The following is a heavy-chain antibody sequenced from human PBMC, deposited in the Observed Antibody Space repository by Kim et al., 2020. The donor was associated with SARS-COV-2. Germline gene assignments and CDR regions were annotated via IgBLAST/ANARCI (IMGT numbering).Heavy chain of an antibody. Sequence: GGSLRLSCAASGFTFSNSVMSWVRQAPGKGLEWVSTIAGNTYYADSVKGRFTTSRDNAKNTLYLQMDSLRVEDTAIYYCAGKGGPGKYVYYWGQGTLVT. V-gene: IGHV3-23*01. CDR3: AGKGGPGKYVYY. J-gene: IGHJ4*02. CDR1: GFTFSNSV. D-gene: IGHD2-15*01. CDR2: IAGNT.